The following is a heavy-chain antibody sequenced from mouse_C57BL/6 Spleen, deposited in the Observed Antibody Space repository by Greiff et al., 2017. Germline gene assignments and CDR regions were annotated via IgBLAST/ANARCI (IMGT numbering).Heavy chain of an antibody. V-gene: IGHV1-74*01. CDR1: GYTFTSYW. J-gene: IGHJ3*01. CDR2: IHPSDSDT. CDR3: AIYSSYDGYYMFAY. Sequence: QVQLQQPGAELVKPGASVKVSCKASGYTFTSYWMHWVKQRPGQGLEWIGRIHPSDSDTNYNQKFKGKATLTVDKSSSTADMPLSSLTSEDSAVYYCAIYSSYDGYYMFAYWGQGTLVTVSA. D-gene: IGHD2-3*01.